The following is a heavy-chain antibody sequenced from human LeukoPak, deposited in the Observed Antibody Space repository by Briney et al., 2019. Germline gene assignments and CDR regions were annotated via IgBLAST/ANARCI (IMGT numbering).Heavy chain of an antibody. Sequence: GGSLRLSCAASGFTFSNAWMNRVRQAPGKGLEWVGRIKSKTDGGTTDYAAPVKGRFTISRDDSKNTLYLQMNSLKTEDTAVYYCTTDLERGYSGYDYFDYWGQGTLVTVSS. D-gene: IGHD5-12*01. CDR1: GFTFSNAW. V-gene: IGHV3-15*07. CDR2: IKSKTDGGTT. CDR3: TTDLERGYSGYDYFDY. J-gene: IGHJ4*02.